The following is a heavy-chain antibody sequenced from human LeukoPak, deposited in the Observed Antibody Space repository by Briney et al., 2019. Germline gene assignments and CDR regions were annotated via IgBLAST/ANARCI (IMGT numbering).Heavy chain of an antibody. J-gene: IGHJ4*02. CDR3: ARVYKETYDSSGYYLGGPVDY. V-gene: IGHV4-31*03. Sequence: PSETLSLICTVSGGSISSGGYYWSWIRQHPGKGLEWIGYIYYSGSTYYNPSLKSRVTISVDTSKNQFSLKLSSVTAADTAVYYCARVYKETYDSSGYYLGGPVDYWGQGTLVTVSS. D-gene: IGHD3-22*01. CDR2: IYYSGST. CDR1: GGSISSGGYY.